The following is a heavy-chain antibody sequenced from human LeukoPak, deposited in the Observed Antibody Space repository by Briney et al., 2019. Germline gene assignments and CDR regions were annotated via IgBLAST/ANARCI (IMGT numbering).Heavy chain of an antibody. Sequence: SETLSLTCTVSGYSISSGYLWGWIRQPPGKGLEWIGEIYHSGSTNYNPSLKSRVTISVDKSKNQFSLKLSSVTAADTAVYYCARSTSDYDILTGSEFDYWGQGTLVTVSS. CDR1: GYSISSGYL. J-gene: IGHJ4*02. CDR3: ARSTSDYDILTGSEFDY. V-gene: IGHV4-38-2*02. CDR2: IYHSGST. D-gene: IGHD3-9*01.